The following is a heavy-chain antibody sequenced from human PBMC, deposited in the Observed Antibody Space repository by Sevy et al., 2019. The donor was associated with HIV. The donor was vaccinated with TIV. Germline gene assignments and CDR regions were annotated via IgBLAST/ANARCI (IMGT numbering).Heavy chain of an antibody. Sequence: SETLSLTCTVSCGSISSYYWSWSRQPPGKGLEWIGYIYYSGSTNYNPSLKSRVTISVDTSKNQFSLKLSSVTAADTAVYYCARDMLGYCSSTSCYAEGYFDSWGQGTLVTVSS. V-gene: IGHV4-59*01. J-gene: IGHJ4*02. CDR1: CGSISSYY. D-gene: IGHD2-2*01. CDR3: ARDMLGYCSSTSCYAEGYFDS. CDR2: IYYSGST.